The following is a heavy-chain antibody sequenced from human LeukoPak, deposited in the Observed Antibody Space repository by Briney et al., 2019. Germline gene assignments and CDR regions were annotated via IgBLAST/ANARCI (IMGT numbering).Heavy chain of an antibody. D-gene: IGHD5-24*01. J-gene: IGHJ4*02. Sequence: SVKASCKASGYTFTGYYMHWVRQAPGQGLEWMGRIIPILGIANYAQKFQGRVTITADKSTSTAYMELSSLRSEDTAVYYCARGSMATIGAYFDYWGQGTLVTVSS. CDR2: IIPILGIA. CDR3: ARGSMATIGAYFDY. CDR1: GYTFTGYY. V-gene: IGHV1-69*04.